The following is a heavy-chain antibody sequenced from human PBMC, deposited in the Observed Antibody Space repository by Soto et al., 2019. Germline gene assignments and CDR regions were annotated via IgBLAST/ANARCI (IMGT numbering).Heavy chain of an antibody. CDR3: ARVGRYCRSTSCRGARGWFDP. D-gene: IGHD2-2*01. Sequence: QVQRVQSGAEVKKPGASVKVSCKASGYTFTSYGISWLRQAPGQGREGMGWISAYNGNTNYAQKLKGRVTMTTDTSTSTAYMELRSLISDDTAVYYCARVGRYCRSTSCRGARGWFDPWGQGTLVTVSS. J-gene: IGHJ5*02. CDR2: ISAYNGNT. V-gene: IGHV1-18*01. CDR1: GYTFTSYG.